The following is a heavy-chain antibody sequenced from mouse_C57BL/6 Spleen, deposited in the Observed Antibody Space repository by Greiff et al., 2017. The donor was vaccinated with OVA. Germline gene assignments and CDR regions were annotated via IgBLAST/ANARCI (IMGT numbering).Heavy chain of an antibody. CDR3: ARSLTGHFDY. D-gene: IGHD4-1*01. V-gene: IGHV1-26*01. J-gene: IGHJ2*01. Sequence: EVQLQQSGPELVKPGASVKISCKASGYTFTDYYMNWVKQSHGKSLEWIGDINPNNGGTSYNQKFKGKATLTVDKSSSTAYMELRSLTSEDSAVYYCARSLTGHFDYWGQGTTLTVSS. CDR1: GYTFTDYY. CDR2: INPNNGGT.